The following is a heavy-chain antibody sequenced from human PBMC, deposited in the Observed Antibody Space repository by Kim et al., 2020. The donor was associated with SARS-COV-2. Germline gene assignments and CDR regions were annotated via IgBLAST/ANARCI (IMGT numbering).Heavy chain of an antibody. J-gene: IGHJ3*02. CDR1: GYSFTSYW. D-gene: IGHD3-10*01. CDR3: ARRQITMVRGVIIKGAFDI. CDR2: IYPGDSDT. V-gene: IGHV5-51*01. Sequence: GESLKISCKGSGYSFTSYWIGWVRQMPGKGLEWMGIIYPGDSDTRYSPSFQGQVTISADKSISTAYLQWSSLKASDTAMYYCARRQITMVRGVIIKGAFDIWGQGTMVTVSS.